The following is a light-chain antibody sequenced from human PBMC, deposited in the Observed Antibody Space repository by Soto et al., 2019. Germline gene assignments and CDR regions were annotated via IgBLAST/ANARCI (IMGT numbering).Light chain of an antibody. CDR1: SSNIGTNY. Sequence: QSVLTQPPSASGTPGQRVTISCSGGSSNIGTNYVYWYQQLPGTAPKLLIYRNNLRPSGVPDRFSSSKSGSSASLAISGLRYEDEGDYFCAGWYDSLHCLLFGAGTKLTVL. V-gene: IGLV1-47*01. J-gene: IGLJ1*01. CDR2: RNN. CDR3: AGWYDSLHCLL.